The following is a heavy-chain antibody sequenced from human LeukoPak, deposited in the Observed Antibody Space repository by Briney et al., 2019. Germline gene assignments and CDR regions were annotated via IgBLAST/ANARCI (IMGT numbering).Heavy chain of an antibody. CDR3: ARESFTVTTFFDY. Sequence: ASVKVSCKASGGTFSSYAISWVRQAPGQGLEWMGGIISIFGTANYAQKFQGRVTITADESTSTAYMELSSLRSEDTAVYYCARESFTVTTFFDYWGQGTLVTVSS. CDR1: GGTFSSYA. J-gene: IGHJ4*02. CDR2: IISIFGTA. D-gene: IGHD4-17*01. V-gene: IGHV1-69*01.